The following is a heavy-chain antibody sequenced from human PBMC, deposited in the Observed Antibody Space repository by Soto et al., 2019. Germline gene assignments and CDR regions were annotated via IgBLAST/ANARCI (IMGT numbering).Heavy chain of an antibody. J-gene: IGHJ4*02. V-gene: IGHV4-39*01. CDR1: GGSISSSSYY. CDR2: IYYSGST. CDR3: ARSLLAAAGFGYSSGWYHFDY. D-gene: IGHD6-19*01. Sequence: LSLTFTVSGGSISSSSYYWGWIRQPPGKGLEWIGSIYYSGSTYYNPSLKSRVTISVDTSKNQFSLKLSSVTAADTAVYYCARSLLAAAGFGYSSGWYHFDYWGQATLVTVSP.